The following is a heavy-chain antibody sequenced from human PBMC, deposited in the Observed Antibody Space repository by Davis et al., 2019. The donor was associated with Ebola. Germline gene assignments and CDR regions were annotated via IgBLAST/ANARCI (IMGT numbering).Heavy chain of an antibody. CDR2: ISSSSSYI. CDR3: ARGNYGDYIVLYYYNMDV. CDR1: GFTFSSYS. D-gene: IGHD4-17*01. J-gene: IGHJ6*02. V-gene: IGHV3-21*04. Sequence: GGSLRLSCAASGFTFSSYSMNWVRQAPGKGLEWVSSISSSSSYIYYADSVKGRFTISRDNAKNSLYLQMNSLRAEDTAVYYCARGNYGDYIVLYYYNMDVWGQGTTVTVSS.